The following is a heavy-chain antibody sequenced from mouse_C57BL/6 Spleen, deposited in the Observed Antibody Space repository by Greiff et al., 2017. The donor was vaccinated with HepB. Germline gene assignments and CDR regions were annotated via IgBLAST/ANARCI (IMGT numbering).Heavy chain of an antibody. D-gene: IGHD2-5*01. CDR2: INPNNGGT. CDR3: AREAYYSNNPWFAY. Sequence: EVQLQQSGPELVKPGASVKIPCKASGYTFTDYNMDWVKQSHGKSLEWIGDINPNNGGTIYNQKFKGKATLTVDKSSSTAYMELRSLTSEDTAVYYCAREAYYSNNPWFAYWGQGTLVTVSA. J-gene: IGHJ3*01. CDR1: GYTFTDYN. V-gene: IGHV1-18*01.